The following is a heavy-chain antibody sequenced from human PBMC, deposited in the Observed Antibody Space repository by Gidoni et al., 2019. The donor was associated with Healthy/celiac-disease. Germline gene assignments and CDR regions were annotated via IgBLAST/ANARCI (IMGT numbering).Heavy chain of an antibody. Sequence: QLPLQESGPGLVKPSETLSLTCTVSGGSISSSSYYWGWIRQPPGKGLEWIGSIYYSGSTYYNPSLKSRVTISVDTSKNQFSLKLSSVTAADTAVYYCARQGARYYYYGMDVWGQGTTVTVSS. V-gene: IGHV4-39*01. J-gene: IGHJ6*02. CDR2: IYYSGST. CDR1: GGSISSSSYY. D-gene: IGHD1-26*01. CDR3: ARQGARYYYYGMDV.